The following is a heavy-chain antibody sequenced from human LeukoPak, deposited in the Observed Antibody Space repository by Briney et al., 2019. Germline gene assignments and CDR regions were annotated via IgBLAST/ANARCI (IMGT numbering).Heavy chain of an antibody. D-gene: IGHD2-15*01. Sequence: SETLSLTCTVSGGSVSSGSYYWSWIRQPPGKGLEWIGYIYYSGSTNYNPSLKSRVTISVDTSKNQFSLKLSSVTAADTAVYYCARTSLCSGGSCYFAGWDYWGQGTLVTVSS. J-gene: IGHJ4*02. CDR2: IYYSGST. V-gene: IGHV4-61*01. CDR1: GGSVSSGSYY. CDR3: ARTSLCSGGSCYFAGWDY.